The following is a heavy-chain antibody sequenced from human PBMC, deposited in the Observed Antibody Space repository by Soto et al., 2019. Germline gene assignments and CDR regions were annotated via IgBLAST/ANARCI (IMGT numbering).Heavy chain of an antibody. V-gene: IGHV1-69*01. CDR1: GGTFSSYA. CDR3: ARDPGYCSGGSCYSGGNY. Sequence: QVQLVQSGAEVKKPGSSVKVSCKASGGTFSSYAISWVRQAPGQGLEWMGGIIPIFGTANYAQKFQGRVTITADESTSTAYMELSSLRSEDTAVYYWARDPGYCSGGSCYSGGNYWGQGTLVPVSS. J-gene: IGHJ4*02. D-gene: IGHD2-15*01. CDR2: IIPIFGTA.